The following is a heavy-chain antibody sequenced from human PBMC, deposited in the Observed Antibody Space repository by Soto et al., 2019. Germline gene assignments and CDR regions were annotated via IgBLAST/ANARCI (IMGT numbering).Heavy chain of an antibody. CDR3: AREFYSSSSGFDP. V-gene: IGHV1-3*01. CDR1: GYTFTNYD. D-gene: IGHD6-6*01. CDR2: INAGNGNT. Sequence: ASVKVSCKASGYTFTNYDISWVRQAPGQGLEWMGWINAGNGNTKYSQKFQGRVTITRDISASTAYMELSSLRSEDTAVYYCAREFYSSSSGFDPWGQGTLVTVSS. J-gene: IGHJ5*02.